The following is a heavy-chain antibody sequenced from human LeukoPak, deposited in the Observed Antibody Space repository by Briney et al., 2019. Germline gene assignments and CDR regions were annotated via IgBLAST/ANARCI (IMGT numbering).Heavy chain of an antibody. V-gene: IGHV1-18*01. CDR1: GYTFTSYG. Sequence: ASVKVSRKASGYTFTSYGISWVRQAPEQGLEWMGWISAYNGNTNYAQKLQGRVTMTTDTSTSTAYMEVRSLRSDDTAVYYCARDRSYSYYYGSGALDIWGQGTMVTVSS. J-gene: IGHJ3*02. D-gene: IGHD3-10*01. CDR3: ARDRSYSYYYGSGALDI. CDR2: ISAYNGNT.